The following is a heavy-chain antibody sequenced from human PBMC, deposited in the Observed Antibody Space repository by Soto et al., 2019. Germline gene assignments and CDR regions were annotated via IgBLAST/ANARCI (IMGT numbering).Heavy chain of an antibody. Sequence: CTVSGGSISSYYWSWIRQPPGKGLEWIGYIYYSGSTNYNPSLKSRVTISVDTSKNQFSLKLSSVTAADTAVYYCARESSYGPNWFDPWGQGTLVTVSS. CDR2: IYYSGST. CDR1: GGSISSYY. D-gene: IGHD5-18*01. CDR3: ARESSYGPNWFDP. V-gene: IGHV4-59*01. J-gene: IGHJ5*02.